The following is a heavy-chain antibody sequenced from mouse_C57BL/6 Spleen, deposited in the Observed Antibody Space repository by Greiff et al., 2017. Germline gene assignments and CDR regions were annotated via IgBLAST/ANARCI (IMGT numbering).Heavy chain of an antibody. V-gene: IGHV1-19*01. J-gene: IGHJ4*01. CDR3: ARSKDYAMDY. D-gene: IGHD2-5*01. CDR2: INPYNGGT. CDR1: GYTFTDYY. Sequence: EVHLVESGPVLVKPGASVKMSCKASGYTFTDYYMNWVKQSHGKSLEWIGVINPYNGGTSYNQKFKGKATLTVDKSSSTAYMELNSLTSEDSAVYYCARSKDYAMDYWGQGTSVTVSS.